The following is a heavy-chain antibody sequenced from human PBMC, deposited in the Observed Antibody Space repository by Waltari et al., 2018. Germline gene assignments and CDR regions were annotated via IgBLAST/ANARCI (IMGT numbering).Heavy chain of an antibody. Sequence: VQLVKSGAEVKMPGSSVKVSCKASGGTFGRFAISWVRQAAGEGLEWMGGIIPKIGASNYAQKFQGRVTITADDSTRIAYMEVSSLSFEDTAVYFCATDTSPPYWGQGTLVIVSS. CDR2: IIPKIGAS. CDR1: GGTFGRFA. J-gene: IGHJ4*02. V-gene: IGHV1-69*01. CDR3: ATDTSPPY. D-gene: IGHD2-2*01.